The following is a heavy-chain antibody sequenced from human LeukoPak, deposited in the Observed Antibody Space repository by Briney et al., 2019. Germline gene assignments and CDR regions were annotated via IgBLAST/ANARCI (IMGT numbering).Heavy chain of an antibody. V-gene: IGHV3-74*01. CDR2: INTDGSST. CDR1: GFTFSSYW. D-gene: IGHD1-26*01. CDR3: ARDPQFSRGSYWEHGAFDI. J-gene: IGHJ3*02. Sequence: PGGSLRLYCAASGFTFSSYWMHWVRQAPGKGLVWVSRINTDGSSTSYADSVKGRFTISRDNAKNTLYLQVNSLRAEDTAVYYCARDPQFSRGSYWEHGAFDIWGQGTMVTVSS.